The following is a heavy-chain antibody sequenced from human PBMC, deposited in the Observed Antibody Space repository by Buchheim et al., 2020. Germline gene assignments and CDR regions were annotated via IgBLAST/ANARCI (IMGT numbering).Heavy chain of an antibody. Sequence: QVQLRQWGAGLLKPSETLSLTCAVYGGSFSGYYWSWIRQPPGKGLEWIGEINHSGSTNYNPSLKSRVTIPADTYKNQLPLKLRSVTAADTAVYYCASITGITMVRGVIIDGMDVWGRGTT. CDR3: ASITGITMVRGVIIDGMDV. J-gene: IGHJ6*02. V-gene: IGHV4-34*01. D-gene: IGHD3-10*01. CDR1: GGSFSGYY. CDR2: INHSGST.